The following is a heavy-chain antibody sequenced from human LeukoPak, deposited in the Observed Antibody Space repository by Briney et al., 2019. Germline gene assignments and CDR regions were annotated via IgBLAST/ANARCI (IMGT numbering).Heavy chain of an antibody. CDR1: GYTFTSYG. CDR2: INTDTGNP. J-gene: IGHJ5*02. Sequence: GASVKVSCKASGYTFTSYGMNRVRQAPGQGLEWMGWINTDTGNPTYAQGFTGRFVFSLDASVSTAYLQINSLKAEDTAVYYCARGIGYCSSTSCSAYNWFDPWGQGTLVTVSS. V-gene: IGHV7-4-1*02. D-gene: IGHD2-2*01. CDR3: ARGIGYCSSTSCSAYNWFDP.